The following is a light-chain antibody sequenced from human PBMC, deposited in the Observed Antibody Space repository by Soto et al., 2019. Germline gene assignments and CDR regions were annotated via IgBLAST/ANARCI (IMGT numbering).Light chain of an antibody. J-gene: IGLJ3*02. CDR3: VLYLGSAVWV. V-gene: IGLV8-61*01. CDR2: STN. CDR1: SGSVSTSNY. Sequence: QTVVTQEPSFSVSPGRTVTLTCGSSSGSVSTSNYPSWYQQTPGQAPRTLIYSTNTRSSGVPDRFSGSILGNRAALTITGAQADDESDYYCVLYLGSAVWVFGGGTKVTVL.